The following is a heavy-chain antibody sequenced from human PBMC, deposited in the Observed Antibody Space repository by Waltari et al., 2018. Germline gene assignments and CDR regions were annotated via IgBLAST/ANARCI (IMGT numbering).Heavy chain of an antibody. CDR1: GGSFSGYY. CDR2: INHRGST. CDR3: ARGTAAVLLYYYYYGMDV. V-gene: IGHV4-34*01. J-gene: IGHJ6*02. Sequence: QVQLQQWGAGLLKPSETLSLTCAVYGGSFSGYYWSWIRQPPGKGLEWIGEINHRGSTNYNPSLKGRVTISVDTSNNQFSMKLSSVTSADTAVYYCARGTAAVLLYYYYYGMDVWGQGTTVTVSS. D-gene: IGHD6-13*01.